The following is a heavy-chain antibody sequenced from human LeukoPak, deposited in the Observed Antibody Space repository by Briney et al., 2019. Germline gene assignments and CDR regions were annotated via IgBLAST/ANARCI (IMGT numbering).Heavy chain of an antibody. CDR3: VRFALTSSLDH. CDR1: GNTFTNYM. V-gene: IGHV5-51*01. CDR2: IYPGYSDA. J-gene: IGHJ5*02. Sequence: GEALKISCKGSGNTFTNYMNGLGRQMAGKGLGWMGLIYPGYSDAKYSPSFQGQVTLSVDASISTAYLQLTGLRASDTAIYYCVRFALTSSLDHWGQGTLVTVSS. D-gene: IGHD6-13*01.